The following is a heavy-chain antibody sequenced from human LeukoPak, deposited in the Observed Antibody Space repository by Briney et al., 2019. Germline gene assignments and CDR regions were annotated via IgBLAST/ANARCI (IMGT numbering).Heavy chain of an antibody. CDR1: GXTFSSYW. CDR2: INSDGSST. D-gene: IGHD4-23*01. Sequence: PGGSLRLSCAASGXTFSSYWMHWVRQAPGKGLVWVSRINSDGSSTSYADSVKGRFTISRDNAKNTLYLQMNSLRAEDTAVYYCARSFGGPRIDYWGQGTLVTVSS. J-gene: IGHJ4*02. V-gene: IGHV3-74*01. CDR3: ARSFGGPRIDY.